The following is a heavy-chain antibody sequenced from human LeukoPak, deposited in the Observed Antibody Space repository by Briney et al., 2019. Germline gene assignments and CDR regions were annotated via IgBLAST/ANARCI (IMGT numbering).Heavy chain of an antibody. J-gene: IGHJ4*02. D-gene: IGHD2/OR15-2a*01. CDR2: IKSKNDGVTT. Sequence: GRPLRLSCAASGFIFNKAWMNWVRQAPGKGPEWVGRIKSKNDGVTTDYGSPVKGRFTISRDDSKNTLYLQMNSLITDDTAIYYCTPVMVEDRGFWGQGTLVTVSS. CDR3: TPVMVEDRGF. CDR1: GFIFNKAW. V-gene: IGHV3-15*01.